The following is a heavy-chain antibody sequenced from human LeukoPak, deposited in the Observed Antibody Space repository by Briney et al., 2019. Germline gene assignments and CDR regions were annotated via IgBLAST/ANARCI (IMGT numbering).Heavy chain of an antibody. CDR1: GFTFSDYY. J-gene: IGHJ4*02. V-gene: IGHV3-11*04. Sequence: PGGSLRLSCAASGFTFSDYYMGWIRQAPRKGLEWVSYIRGSGGDIHYADSVKGRFTISRDNAKSSLYLQMNSLRAEDTAVNYCARDIVAAGLFFDYWGQGTLVTVSS. CDR2: IRGSGGDI. D-gene: IGHD6-13*01. CDR3: ARDIVAAGLFFDY.